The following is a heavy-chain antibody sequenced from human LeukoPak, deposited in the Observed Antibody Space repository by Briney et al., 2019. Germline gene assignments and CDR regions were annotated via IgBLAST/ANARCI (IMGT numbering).Heavy chain of an antibody. Sequence: GASVKVSCKASGYTFTGYYMHWVRQAPGQGLEWMGWINPNSGGTNYAQKFQGRVTMTGDTSISTAYMELSRLRSDDTAVYYCARVDIVVVPAAIQLWWAFDYWGPGTLVTVSS. D-gene: IGHD2-2*01. CDR1: GYTFTGYY. V-gene: IGHV1-2*02. CDR3: ARVDIVVVPAAIQLWWAFDY. CDR2: INPNSGGT. J-gene: IGHJ4*02.